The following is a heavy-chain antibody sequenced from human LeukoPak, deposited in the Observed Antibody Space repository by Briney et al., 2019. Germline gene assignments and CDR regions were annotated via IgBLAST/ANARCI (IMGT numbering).Heavy chain of an antibody. Sequence: ESGPTLVNPTQTLTLTCTFSGFSLSTSGVGVGWIRQPPGKALEWLALLSWNDDERYSPSVKSRLTITKDTSKNQVVLTMTNMDPVDTATYYCAHSRAAAEYCSSTSCSYFFDYWGQGTLVTVSS. J-gene: IGHJ4*02. CDR3: AHSRAAAEYCSSTSCSYFFDY. D-gene: IGHD2-2*01. V-gene: IGHV2-5*01. CDR1: GFSLSTSGVG. CDR2: LSWNDDE.